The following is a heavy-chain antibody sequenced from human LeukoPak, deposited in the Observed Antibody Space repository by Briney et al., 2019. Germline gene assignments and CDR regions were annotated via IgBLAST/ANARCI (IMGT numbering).Heavy chain of an antibody. D-gene: IGHD2-2*01. CDR3: ARETGEVPAAPVDY. CDR1: GVSFSGYY. CDR2: INHSGST. V-gene: IGHV4-34*01. Sequence: RTSETLSLTCAVYGVSFSGYYWSWIRQPPGKGLEWIGEINHSGSTNYNPSLKSRVTISVDTSKNQFSLKLTSVTAADTAVYYCARETGEVPAAPVDYWGQGTLVTLSS. J-gene: IGHJ4*02.